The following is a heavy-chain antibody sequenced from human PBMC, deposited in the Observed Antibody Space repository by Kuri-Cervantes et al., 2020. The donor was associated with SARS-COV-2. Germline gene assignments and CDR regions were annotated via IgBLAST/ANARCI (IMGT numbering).Heavy chain of an antibody. V-gene: IGHV4-34*01. J-gene: IGHJ5*02. CDR1: GGSFSGYY. CDR3: AREVVTAAGIWFDP. Sequence: ESLKISCAVYGGSFSGYYWSWIRQPPGKGLEWIGEINHSGSTNYNPSLKSRVTISVDTSKNQFSLKLSSVTAADTAMYYCAREVVTAAGIWFDPWGQGTLVTVSS. CDR2: INHSGST. D-gene: IGHD6-13*01.